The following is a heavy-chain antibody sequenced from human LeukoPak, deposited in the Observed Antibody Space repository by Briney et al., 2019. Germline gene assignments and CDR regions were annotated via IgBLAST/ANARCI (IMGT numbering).Heavy chain of an antibody. J-gene: IGHJ4*02. D-gene: IGHD3-10*01. V-gene: IGHV1-18*01. CDR1: GYTFTSYG. CDR3: ARGFRADVLLWFGELLTLGY. CDR2: ISAYNGNT. Sequence: ASVKVSCKASGYTFTSYGISWVRQAPGQGLEWMGWISAYNGNTNYAQKFQGRVTITADESTSTAYMELSSLRSEDTAVYYCARGFRADVLLWFGELLTLGYWGQGTLVTVSS.